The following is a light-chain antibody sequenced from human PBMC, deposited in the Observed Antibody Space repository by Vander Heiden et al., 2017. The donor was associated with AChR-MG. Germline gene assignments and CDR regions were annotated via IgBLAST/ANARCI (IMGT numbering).Light chain of an antibody. J-gene: IGLJ2*01. CDR1: KLGDKY. CDR3: QAWDSSFVV. CDR2: QGS. Sequence: SYELTQPPSSSVFPGQTASLSCSGEKLGDKYACWYQQKPGQSPVLVIYQGSKRPSGIPERFSGSNSGNTATLTISETQAMDEADYYCQAWDSSFVVFGGGTKLTVL. V-gene: IGLV3-1*01.